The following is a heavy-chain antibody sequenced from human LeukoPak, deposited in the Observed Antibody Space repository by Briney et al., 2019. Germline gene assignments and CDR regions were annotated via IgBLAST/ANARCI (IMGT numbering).Heavy chain of an antibody. D-gene: IGHD2-21*02. V-gene: IGHV3-30*18. CDR1: GFTFSSYG. J-gene: IGHJ4*02. Sequence: GGSLRLSCAASGFTFSSYGMHWVRQAPGKGLEWVAVISYDGSNKYYADSVKGRFTISRDNSKNTLYLQMNSLRAEDTAVYYCAKDGKEPFTVTAIPEYWGQGTLVTVSS. CDR3: AKDGKEPFTVTAIPEY. CDR2: ISYDGSNK.